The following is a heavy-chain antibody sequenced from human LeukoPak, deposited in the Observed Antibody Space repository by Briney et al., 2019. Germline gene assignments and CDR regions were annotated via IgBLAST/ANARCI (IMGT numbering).Heavy chain of an antibody. CDR2: ISDGGEST. Sequence: GGSLRLSCAASGFTFSSYAMNWVRQAPGKGLEWVSAISDGGESTYYADSVKGRLTMSRDNSKSTLYLEMNSLRAEDTAIYYCAKGEGGFCSSTSCSTFFDYWGQGTLVTVSS. CDR1: GFTFSSYA. D-gene: IGHD2-2*01. J-gene: IGHJ4*02. CDR3: AKGEGGFCSSTSCSTFFDY. V-gene: IGHV3-23*01.